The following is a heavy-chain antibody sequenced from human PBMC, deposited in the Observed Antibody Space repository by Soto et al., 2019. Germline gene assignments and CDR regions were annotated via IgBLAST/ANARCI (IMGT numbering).Heavy chain of an antibody. V-gene: IGHV4-34*01. CDR3: ARGGDSSGYYFDY. CDR2: INHSGST. D-gene: IGHD3-22*01. Sequence: QVQLQQWGAGLLKPSETLSLTCAVYGGSFSGYYWSWIRQPPGKGLEWIGEINHSGSTNYNPSLTSRVTISVDTSKNQFSLKLSSVTAADTAVYYCARGGDSSGYYFDYWGQGTLVTVSS. J-gene: IGHJ4*02. CDR1: GGSFSGYY.